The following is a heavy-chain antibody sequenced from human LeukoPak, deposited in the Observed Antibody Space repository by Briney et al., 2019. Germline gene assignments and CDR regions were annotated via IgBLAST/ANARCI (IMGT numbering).Heavy chain of an antibody. CDR2: ISGSGGST. V-gene: IGHV3-23*01. CDR1: GFTFSSYA. CDR3: ARDVHYRTLGY. Sequence: GGSLRLSCAASGFTFSSYAVSWVRQAPGKGLEWVSAISGSGGSTYYADSVKGRFTISRDNSKNTLYLQMNSLRAEDTAVYYCARDVHYRTLGYWGQGTLVTVSS. J-gene: IGHJ4*02. D-gene: IGHD4-11*01.